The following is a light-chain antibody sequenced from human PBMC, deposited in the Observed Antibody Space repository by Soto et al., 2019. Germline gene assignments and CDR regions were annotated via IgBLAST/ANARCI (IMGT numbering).Light chain of an antibody. J-gene: IGKJ1*01. CDR1: QSVSSSS. CDR2: GAS. V-gene: IGKV3-20*01. CDR3: QQYGNSPWT. Sequence: EIVMTQSPATLSVSPGERATLSCRASQSVSSSSLAWYQQKPGQAPRLLIYGASSRATGIPDRFSGTGSGTDFTLTISRLEPEDFAVYYCQQYGNSPWTFGQGTKVDI.